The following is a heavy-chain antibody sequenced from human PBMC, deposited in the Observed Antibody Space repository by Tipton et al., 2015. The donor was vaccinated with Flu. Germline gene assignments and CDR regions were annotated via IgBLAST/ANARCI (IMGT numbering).Heavy chain of an antibody. Sequence: GLVKPSETLSLTCTVSSGSIRSTNYFCAWIRQPPGKRLELIGSIYPSGTTYYNPSLKSRVTISVDTSKSQFSLMLRSVTAADTAVYYCARLPYYDVDLKNFYFDYWGQGALVTVSS. CDR3: ARLPYYDVDLKNFYFDY. CDR2: IYPSGTT. J-gene: IGHJ4*02. D-gene: IGHD3-10*02. CDR1: SGSIRSTNYF. V-gene: IGHV4-39*01.